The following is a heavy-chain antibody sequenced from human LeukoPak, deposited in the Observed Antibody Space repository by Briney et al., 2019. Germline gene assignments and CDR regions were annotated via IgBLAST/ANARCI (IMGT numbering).Heavy chain of an antibody. J-gene: IGHJ6*04. V-gene: IGHV3-53*01. Sequence: GGSLRLSCAASGFTFDDYAMHWVRQAPGKGLEWVSGIYSGGSTYYADSVKGRFTISRDNSKNTLYLQMNSLRAEDTAVYYCARSADLWFGELDVWGKGTTVTISS. CDR2: IYSGGST. CDR1: GFTFDDYA. D-gene: IGHD3-10*01. CDR3: ARSADLWFGELDV.